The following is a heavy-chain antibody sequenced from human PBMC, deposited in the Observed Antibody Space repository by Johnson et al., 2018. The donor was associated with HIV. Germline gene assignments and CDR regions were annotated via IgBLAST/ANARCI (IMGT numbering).Heavy chain of an antibody. CDR2: IYSGGST. J-gene: IGHJ3*02. Sequence: VQLVESGGGVVQPGGSLRLSCTASGFTVSRNYMSWVRQAPGKGLEWVSVIYSGGSTYHADSVKGRFTISRDNSKNTVYLQMHSLRGEDTAVYYCARGYILTGYSGVFDMWGQGTMVTVSS. CDR1: GFTVSRNY. D-gene: IGHD3-9*01. V-gene: IGHV3-66*01. CDR3: ARGYILTGYSGVFDM.